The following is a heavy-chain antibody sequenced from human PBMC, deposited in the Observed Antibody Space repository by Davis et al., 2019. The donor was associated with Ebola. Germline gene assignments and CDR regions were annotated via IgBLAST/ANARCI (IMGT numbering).Heavy chain of an antibody. Sequence: GGSLRLSCEASGITLSSFAVHWVRQAPGKGLEWVSAISSTGTNTYYTDSVKGRFSISRDNSKVFLQMSSLRAEDTAPYFCAKDRWYGSGRYDFDSWGQGTLVTVSS. CDR3: AKDRWYGSGRYDFDS. J-gene: IGHJ4*02. CDR1: GITLSSFA. V-gene: IGHV3-23*05. D-gene: IGHD4-23*01. CDR2: ISSTGTNT.